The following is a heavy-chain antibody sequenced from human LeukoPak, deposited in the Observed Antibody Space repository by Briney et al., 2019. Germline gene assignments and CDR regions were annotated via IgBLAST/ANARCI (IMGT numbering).Heavy chain of an antibody. J-gene: IGHJ4*02. CDR3: ARVPYYDTSGYFWGY. D-gene: IGHD3-22*01. CDR1: GYTFTSSG. CDR2: ISGDTDIT. Sequence: ASVKVSCKASGYTFTSSGISWVRQAPGQGPEWMGWISGDTDITHYAQKFQGRVTMTTDTSTGTAYMELRTLRSDDTAVYYCARVPYYDTSGYFWGYWGQGTLVTVSS. V-gene: IGHV1-18*01.